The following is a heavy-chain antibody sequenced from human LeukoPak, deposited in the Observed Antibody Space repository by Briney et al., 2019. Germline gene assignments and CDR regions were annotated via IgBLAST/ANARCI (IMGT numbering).Heavy chain of an antibody. V-gene: IGHV3-NL1*01. CDR3: AKGGSSGWYLSNWFDP. CDR2: IYSGGST. CDR1: GFTFSSYG. Sequence: GGSLRLSCAASGFTFSSYGMHWVRQAPGKGLEWVSVIYSGGSTYYADSVKGRFTISRDNSKNTLYLQMNSLRADDTAVYYCAKGGSSGWYLSNWFDPWGQGTLVTVSS. D-gene: IGHD6-19*01. J-gene: IGHJ5*02.